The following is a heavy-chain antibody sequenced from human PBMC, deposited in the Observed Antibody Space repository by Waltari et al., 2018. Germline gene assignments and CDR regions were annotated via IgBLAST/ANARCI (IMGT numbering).Heavy chain of an antibody. Sequence: QVQLQESGPGLVKPSQTLSLTCTVSGGSISSGSYYWSWIRQPAGKGLEWIGRIYYSGSTNYNPSLKSRVTISVDTSKNQFSLKLSSVTAADTAVYYCAREEYSYGYIYMDVWGKGTTVTVSS. J-gene: IGHJ6*03. CDR1: GGSISSGSYY. V-gene: IGHV4-61*02. CDR2: IYYSGST. D-gene: IGHD5-18*01. CDR3: AREEYSYGYIYMDV.